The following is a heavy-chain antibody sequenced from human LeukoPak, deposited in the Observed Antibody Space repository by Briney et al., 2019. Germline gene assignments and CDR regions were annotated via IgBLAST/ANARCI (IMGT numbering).Heavy chain of an antibody. D-gene: IGHD1-26*01. J-gene: IGHJ3*02. CDR1: GGSFSGYY. Sequence: PSETLSLTCAVYGGSFSGYYWSWIRQPPGKGLEWIGYVFSSGSTNSNPSLKSRVTISLDTSKSQFSLKMTSVTAADTAVYYCARQGSGGRAFDIWGQGTMVTVSS. CDR2: VFSSGST. V-gene: IGHV4-59*08. CDR3: ARQGSGGRAFDI.